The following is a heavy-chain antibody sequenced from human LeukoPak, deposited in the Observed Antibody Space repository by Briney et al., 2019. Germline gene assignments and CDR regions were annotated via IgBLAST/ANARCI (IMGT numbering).Heavy chain of an antibody. CDR1: GGSISSSSYY. CDR3: ARQEGQLWFSSGVY. Sequence: SETLSLTCTVSGGSISSSSYYWGWIRQPPGKGLEWIGSIYYSGSTYYNPSLKSRVTISVDASKNQFSLKLSSVTAADTAVYYCARQEGQLWFSSGVYWGQGTLVTVSS. V-gene: IGHV4-39*01. J-gene: IGHJ4*02. D-gene: IGHD5-18*01. CDR2: IYYSGST.